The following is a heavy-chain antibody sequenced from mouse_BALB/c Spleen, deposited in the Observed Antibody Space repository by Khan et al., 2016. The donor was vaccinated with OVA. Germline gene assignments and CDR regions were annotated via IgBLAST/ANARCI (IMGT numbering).Heavy chain of an antibody. D-gene: IGHD1-1*01. J-gene: IGHJ4*01. V-gene: IGHV14-3*02. CDR2: IDPANGDT. CDR3: ARSNSLWPMDY. CDR1: GFNINDTC. Sequence: VQLQQPGAELVKPGASVKLSCTASGFNINDTCLHWVKQRPEQGLEWIGRIDPANGDTKYEPKFQAKATITADTPSNIAYLQLSSLTSEDTAVYYCARSNSLWPMDYWGQGTSVTVSS.